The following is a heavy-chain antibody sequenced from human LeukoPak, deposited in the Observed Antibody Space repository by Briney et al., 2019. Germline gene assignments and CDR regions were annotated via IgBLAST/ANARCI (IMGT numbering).Heavy chain of an antibody. CDR1: GYTFTSTG. J-gene: IGHJ4*02. CDR2: IIPIFGTA. D-gene: IGHD6-13*01. Sequence: SVKVSCKASGYTFTSTGISWVRQAPGQGLEWMGGIIPIFGTANYAQKFQGRVTITADESTSTAYMELSSLRSEDTAVYYCARDGEFGYSSSWSHDYWGQGTLVTVSS. CDR3: ARDGEFGYSSSWSHDY. V-gene: IGHV1-69*13.